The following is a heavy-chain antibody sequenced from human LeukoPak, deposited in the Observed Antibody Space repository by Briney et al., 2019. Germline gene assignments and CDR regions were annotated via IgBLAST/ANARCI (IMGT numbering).Heavy chain of an antibody. D-gene: IGHD3-3*02. V-gene: IGHV3-23*01. CDR3: AKDILKWHHRGVNDY. CDR1: GFTFSSYA. CDR2: ISGSGGST. J-gene: IGHJ4*02. Sequence: GGSLRLSCAASGFTFSSYAMSWVRQAPGKGLEWVSAISGSGGSTYYADSVKGRFTISRDNSKNTLYLQMNSLRAEDTAVYYCAKDILKWHHRGVNDYWGQGTLVTVSS.